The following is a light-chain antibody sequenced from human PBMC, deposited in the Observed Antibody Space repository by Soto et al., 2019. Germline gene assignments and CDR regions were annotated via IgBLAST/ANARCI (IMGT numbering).Light chain of an antibody. Sequence: QSVLTQPPSVSEAPRQRVTISCFGSSSNIGKNAVNWYQQFPGKAPKLLIYHDDLLPSGVSDRFSGSKSGTSASLAISGLQSEDEADYYCATWDDSLNAWVFGGGTKLTVL. V-gene: IGLV1-36*01. CDR3: ATWDDSLNAWV. CDR2: HDD. J-gene: IGLJ3*02. CDR1: SSNIGKNA.